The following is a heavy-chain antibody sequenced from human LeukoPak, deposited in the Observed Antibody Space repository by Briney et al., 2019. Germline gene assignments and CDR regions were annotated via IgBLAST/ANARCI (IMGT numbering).Heavy chain of an antibody. D-gene: IGHD5-18*01. CDR2: IYYSGST. V-gene: IGHV4-59*01. Sequence: SETLSLTCTVSGGSISSYYWSWIRQPPGKGLEWIGYIYYSGSTNYNPSLKSRVTISVDTSKNQFSLKLSSVTAADTAVYYCARARYSYVFDPWGQGTLVTVSS. CDR3: ARARYSYVFDP. CDR1: GGSISSYY. J-gene: IGHJ5*02.